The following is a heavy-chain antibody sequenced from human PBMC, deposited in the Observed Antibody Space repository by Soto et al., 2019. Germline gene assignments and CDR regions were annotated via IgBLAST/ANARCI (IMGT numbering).Heavy chain of an antibody. D-gene: IGHD6-6*01. CDR1: GYTLTSYA. J-gene: IGHJ4*02. CDR2: INTGNGNT. Sequence: GASVKVSCKTSGYTLTSYAVHWVRQAPGQRLEWMGLINTGNGNTRYSQKFQGRVTFTRDTTTSTAYMELTNLRSEDSAVYHCATSPSAARGGYYDYWGQGALVTVSS. CDR3: ATSPSAARGGYYDY. V-gene: IGHV1-3*04.